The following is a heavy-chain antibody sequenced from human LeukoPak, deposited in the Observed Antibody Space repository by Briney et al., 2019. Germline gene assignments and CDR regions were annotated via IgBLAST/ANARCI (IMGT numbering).Heavy chain of an antibody. CDR2: IKQDGSET. CDR1: GITFSSYW. D-gene: IGHD2-15*01. Sequence: GGSLRLSCVGSGITFSSYWMNWVRQAPGKGLEWVAIIKQDGSETQYVDTVKGRLTISRDNAQNSLYLQINNPRAEDTAVYYCAGGQGYLIELWGQGTLVTVSS. V-gene: IGHV3-7*01. CDR3: AGGQGYLIEL. J-gene: IGHJ4*02.